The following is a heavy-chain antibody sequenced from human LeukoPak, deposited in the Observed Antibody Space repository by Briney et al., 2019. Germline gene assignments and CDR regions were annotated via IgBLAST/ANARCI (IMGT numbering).Heavy chain of an antibody. V-gene: IGHV4-39*07. CDR2: FYYTGGT. Sequence: SETLSLTCTVSGGSVSDSSYYWGWIRQPPGKGLEWIGSFYYTGGTYYSPSFRSRVIISADTSKNQFSLKLSSVTAADTAVYYCARFDSSSLGWFDPWGQGTLVTVSS. D-gene: IGHD6-6*01. J-gene: IGHJ5*02. CDR1: GGSVSDSSYY. CDR3: ARFDSSSLGWFDP.